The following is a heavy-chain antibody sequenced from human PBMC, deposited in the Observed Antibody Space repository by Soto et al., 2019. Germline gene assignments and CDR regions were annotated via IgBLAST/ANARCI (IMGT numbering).Heavy chain of an antibody. J-gene: IGHJ4*02. CDR2: ISGSGGST. D-gene: IGHD6-19*01. CDR1: GFTFSSYA. V-gene: IGHV3-23*01. CDR3: ASRSSGWYCDY. Sequence: EVQLLESGGGLVQPGGSLRLSCAASGFTFSSYAMNWVRQAPGKGLEWVSVISGSGGSTYYADSVKGRFTISRDNSKNTMYLKITSLRAEDTAVYYCASRSSGWYCDYWGQGTLVTVSS.